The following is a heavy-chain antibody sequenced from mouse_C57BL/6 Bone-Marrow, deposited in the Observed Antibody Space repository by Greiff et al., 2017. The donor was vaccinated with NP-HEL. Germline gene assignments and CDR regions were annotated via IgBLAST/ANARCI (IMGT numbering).Heavy chain of an antibody. CDR2: IDPETGGT. J-gene: IGHJ4*01. V-gene: IGHV1-15*01. Sequence: LVESGAELVRPGASVALSCKASGYTFTDYEMHWVKQTPVHGLEWIGAIDPETGGTAYNQKFKGKAILTADKSSSTAYMELRSLTSEDSAVYYCTRYQCRDAMDYWGQGTSVTVSS. D-gene: IGHD3-1*01. CDR3: TRYQCRDAMDY. CDR1: GYTFTDYE.